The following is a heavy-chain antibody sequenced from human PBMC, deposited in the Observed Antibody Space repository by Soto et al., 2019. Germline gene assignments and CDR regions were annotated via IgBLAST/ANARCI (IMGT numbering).Heavy chain of an antibody. CDR1: GGSISSGGYY. D-gene: IGHD3-22*01. V-gene: IGHV4-31*03. Sequence: SETLSLTCTVSGGSISSGGYYWSWIRQHPGKGLEWIGYIYYSGSTYYNPSLKSRVTISVDTSKNQFSLKLSSVTAADTAVYYCARSITMIVAVINDWDFDLWGRGTLVTVSS. J-gene: IGHJ2*01. CDR3: ARSITMIVAVINDWDFDL. CDR2: IYYSGST.